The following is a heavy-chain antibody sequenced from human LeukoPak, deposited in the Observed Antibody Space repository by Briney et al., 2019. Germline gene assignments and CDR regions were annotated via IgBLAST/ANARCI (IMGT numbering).Heavy chain of an antibody. D-gene: IGHD2-21*02. V-gene: IGHV1-46*01. CDR3: ANAYCGGDCYSPEEEYYYYGMDV. Sequence: GASVKVSFKASGYTFTSYYMHWVRQAPGQGLEWRGIINPSGGSTSYAQKFQGRVTMTRDTSTSTVYMELSSLRSEDTAVYYCANAYCGGDCYSPEEEYYYYGMDVWGKGTTVTVSS. CDR1: GYTFTSYY. CDR2: INPSGGST. J-gene: IGHJ6*04.